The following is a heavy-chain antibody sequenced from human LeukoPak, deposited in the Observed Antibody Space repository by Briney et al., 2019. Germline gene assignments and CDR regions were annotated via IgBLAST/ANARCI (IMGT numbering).Heavy chain of an antibody. J-gene: IGHJ4*02. D-gene: IGHD6-19*01. CDR1: GGSIRGHY. V-gene: IGHV4-59*11. CDR3: AIVQASGWSDY. Sequence: PSETLSLTCTVSGGSIRGHYWSWVRQPPGKGLEWIGYIHYSGSTEYNPSLKSRVTISVDTSKNQFSLRLTSVTAADTAVFYCAIVQASGWSDYWGQGTLVTVSS. CDR2: IHYSGST.